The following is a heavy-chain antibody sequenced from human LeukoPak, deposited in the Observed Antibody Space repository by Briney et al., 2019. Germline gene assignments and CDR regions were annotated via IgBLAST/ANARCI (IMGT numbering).Heavy chain of an antibody. CDR2: INPNSGGT. Sequence: ASVKVSCKASGYTFTGYYMHWVRQAPGQGLEWMGWINPNSGGTNYAQKLQGRVTMTTDTSTSTAYMELRSLRSDDTAVYYCARDHPSYSGSYDNPIPFDYWGQGTLVTVSS. CDR3: ARDHPSYSGSYDNPIPFDY. J-gene: IGHJ4*02. V-gene: IGHV1-2*02. CDR1: GYTFTGYY. D-gene: IGHD1-26*01.